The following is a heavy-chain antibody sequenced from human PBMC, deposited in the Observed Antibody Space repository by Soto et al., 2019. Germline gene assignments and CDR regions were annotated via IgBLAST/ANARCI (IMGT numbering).Heavy chain of an antibody. CDR2: VDHSAST. CDR3: ARYFHTYSGPPI. J-gene: IGHJ4*02. D-gene: IGHD5-12*01. CDR1: GYVITSGYY. V-gene: IGHV4-38-2*01. Sequence: SETLSLTCVVSGYVITSGYYWGWIRQPPGKGLEWIGTVDHSASTYYDPSLQGRVTISIDTSKNQFSLKLTSVTAADTALYYCARYFHTYSGPPIWGQGTLVTVSS.